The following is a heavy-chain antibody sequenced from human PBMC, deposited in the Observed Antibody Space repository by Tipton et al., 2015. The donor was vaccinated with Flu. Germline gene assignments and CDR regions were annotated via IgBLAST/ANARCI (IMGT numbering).Heavy chain of an antibody. CDR2: FSASARTT. V-gene: IGHV3-23*01. J-gene: IGHJ4*02. CDR1: GFTFSRYG. D-gene: IGHD6-19*01. CDR3: AKVIPELVAGLDY. Sequence: SLRLSCAVSGFTFSRYGMSWVRQAPGKGLEWVSGFSASARTTYFAGSVKGRFTISRDNFKNTLYLQMNSVRAEDTAVYYCAKVIPELVAGLDYWGQGTLVTVSS.